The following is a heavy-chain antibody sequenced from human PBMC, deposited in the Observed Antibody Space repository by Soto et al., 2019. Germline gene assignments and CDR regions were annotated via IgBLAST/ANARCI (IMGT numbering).Heavy chain of an antibody. D-gene: IGHD3-22*01. J-gene: IGHJ4*02. V-gene: IGHV4-30-2*01. CDR2: LFNSGRT. CDR1: GSSQIRGDYS. Sequence: GSSQIRGDYSWSWIRQPPGKGLEWIGYLFNSGRTDYNPSLKSRVTISEDRSKNQFSLKLRSVTAADTAVYFCASTDYYDNSGQPNKWGQGTLVTVSA. CDR3: ASTDYYDNSGQPNK.